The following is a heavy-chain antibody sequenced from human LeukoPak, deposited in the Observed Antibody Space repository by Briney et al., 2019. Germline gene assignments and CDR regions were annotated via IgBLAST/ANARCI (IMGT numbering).Heavy chain of an antibody. Sequence: GGSLTLSCAASGFTFSNYWMLWVRHGPGRGRVWVSNINTDGSITNYAASVKGRFSISRDNAKNTLYLQMNSLRAEDTAVYYCGRDNNYKVDVWGKGPTVTVSS. V-gene: IGHV3-74*01. CDR2: INTDGSIT. CDR3: GRDNNYKVDV. J-gene: IGHJ6*04. D-gene: IGHD5-24*01. CDR1: GFTFSNYW.